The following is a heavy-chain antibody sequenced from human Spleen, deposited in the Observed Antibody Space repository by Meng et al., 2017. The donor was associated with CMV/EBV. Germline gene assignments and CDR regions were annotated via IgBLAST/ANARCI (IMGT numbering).Heavy chain of an antibody. CDR2: IYSGGTT. V-gene: IGHV3-69-1*02. CDR3: AGPLV. J-gene: IGHJ4*02. CDR1: GFTFSDHY. Sequence: GESLKISCAASGFTFSDHYMTWVRQAPGKGLEWVSVIYSGGTTHYADSVKGRFTISRDNAKNSLYLQMNNLRAEDTAVYYCAGPLVGGQGTLVTVSS.